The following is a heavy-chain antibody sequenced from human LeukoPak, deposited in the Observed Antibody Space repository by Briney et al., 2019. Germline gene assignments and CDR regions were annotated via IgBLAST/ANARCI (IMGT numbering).Heavy chain of an antibody. CDR2: ISGSGGST. V-gene: IGHV3-23*01. CDR1: GFTFSSYA. J-gene: IGHJ4*02. D-gene: IGHD3-10*01. CDR3: AKAVLLWFGELPSYYFAY. Sequence: GGSLKLSCAASGFTFSSYAMSWVRQAPGKGLEWVSAISGSGGSTYYADSVKGRFTISRDNSKNPLYLQMNSLRAEDTAVYYCAKAVLLWFGELPSYYFAYWGQGTLVTVSS.